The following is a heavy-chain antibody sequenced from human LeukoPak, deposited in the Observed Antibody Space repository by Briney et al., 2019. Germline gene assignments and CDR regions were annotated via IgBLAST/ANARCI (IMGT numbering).Heavy chain of an antibody. D-gene: IGHD2-2*01. V-gene: IGHV4-34*01. CDR3: ARARVVPAAIDY. Sequence: PSETLSLTCAVYGGSLSGYYWSWIRQPPGKGLEWIGEINHSGSTNYNPSLKSRVTISVDTSKNQFSLKLSSVTAADTAVYYCARARVVPAAIDYWGQGTLVTVSS. CDR2: INHSGST. J-gene: IGHJ4*02. CDR1: GGSLSGYY.